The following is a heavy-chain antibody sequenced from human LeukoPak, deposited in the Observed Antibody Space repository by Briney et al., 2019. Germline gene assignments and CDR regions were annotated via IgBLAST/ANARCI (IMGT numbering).Heavy chain of an antibody. Sequence: GGSLRLSCAASGFTFSSYGMHWVRQAPGKGLEWVAVISYDGSNKYCADSVKGRFTISRDNSKNTLYLQMNSLRAEDTAVYYCAKDQDTAMVNWGQGTLVTVSS. J-gene: IGHJ4*02. D-gene: IGHD5-18*01. CDR1: GFTFSSYG. CDR2: ISYDGSNK. CDR3: AKDQDTAMVN. V-gene: IGHV3-30*18.